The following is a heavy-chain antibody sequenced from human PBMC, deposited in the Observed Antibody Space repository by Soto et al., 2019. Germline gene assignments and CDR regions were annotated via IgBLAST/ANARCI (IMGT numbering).Heavy chain of an antibody. Sequence: EASVKVSCKASGYTFTGYYMHWVRQAPGQGLEWMGWINPNSGGTNYAQKFQGRVTMTRDTSISTAYMELSRLRSDDTAVYYCARDSVYYYDSSGFSWFDPWGQGTLVTVSS. CDR3: ARDSVYYYDSSGFSWFDP. J-gene: IGHJ5*02. CDR2: INPNSGGT. D-gene: IGHD3-22*01. V-gene: IGHV1-2*02. CDR1: GYTFTGYY.